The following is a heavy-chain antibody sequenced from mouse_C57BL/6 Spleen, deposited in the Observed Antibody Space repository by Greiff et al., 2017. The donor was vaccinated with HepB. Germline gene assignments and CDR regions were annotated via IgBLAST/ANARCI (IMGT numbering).Heavy chain of an antibody. CDR2: INPSSGYT. CDR3: ARTPNDYYGSSPFAY. D-gene: IGHD1-1*01. V-gene: IGHV1-4*01. CDR1: GYTFTSYT. Sequence: VQLQQSGAELARPGASVKMSCKASGYTFTSYTMHWVKQRPGQGLEWIGYINPSSGYTKYNQKFKDKATLTADKSSSTAYMQLSSLTSEDSAVYYCARTPNDYYGSSPFAYWGQGTLVTVSA. J-gene: IGHJ3*01.